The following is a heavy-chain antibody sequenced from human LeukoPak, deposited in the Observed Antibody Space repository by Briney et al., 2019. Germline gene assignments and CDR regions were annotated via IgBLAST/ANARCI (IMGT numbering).Heavy chain of an antibody. CDR1: GYTFTGYY. Sequence: GASVKVSCKASGYTFTGYYMHWVRQAPGQGLEWMGWINPNSGGTNYAQKFQGRVTTTRDTSISTAYMELSKLRSDDTAVYYCARWLQYSYYYYMDVWGKGTTVTVSS. V-gene: IGHV1-2*02. J-gene: IGHJ6*03. CDR3: ARWLQYSYYYYMDV. CDR2: INPNSGGT. D-gene: IGHD5-24*01.